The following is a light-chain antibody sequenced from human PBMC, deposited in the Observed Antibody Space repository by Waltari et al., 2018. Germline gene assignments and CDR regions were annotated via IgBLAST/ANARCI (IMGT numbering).Light chain of an antibody. V-gene: IGKV3-15*01. CDR1: QSVSSN. CDR2: GAS. Sequence: EVVMTQSPATLSVSPGERATLSCRASQSVSSNLAWYQHKPSQAPRLLIYGASTRATGTPARFSGSGSGTEFTLTISSLQSEDFAAYYCQQYNNWPPWTFGQGTTVEIK. CDR3: QQYNNWPPWT. J-gene: IGKJ1*01.